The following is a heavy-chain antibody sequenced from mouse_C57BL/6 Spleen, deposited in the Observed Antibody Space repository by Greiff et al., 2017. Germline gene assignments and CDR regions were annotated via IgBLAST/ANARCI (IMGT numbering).Heavy chain of an antibody. CDR3: GRGNHWYFDV. J-gene: IGHJ1*03. V-gene: IGHV1-63*01. CDR2: IYPGGGYT. D-gene: IGHD2-1*01. Sequence: QVQLQQSGAALVRPGTSVKMSCKASGYPFTNYWIGCAKQRPGHGLEWIGDIYPGGGYTNYNEKFKGKATLTADKSSSTAYMQFSSLTSEDSAIYYCGRGNHWYFDVWGTGTTVTVSS. CDR1: GYPFTNYW.